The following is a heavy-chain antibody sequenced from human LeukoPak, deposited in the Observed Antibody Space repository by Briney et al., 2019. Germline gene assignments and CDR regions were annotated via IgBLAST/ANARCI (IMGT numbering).Heavy chain of an antibody. J-gene: IGHJ5*02. V-gene: IGHV3-30*18. CDR3: AKGYCSSTSCYPFDP. CDR2: ISYDGSNK. CDR1: GFTFSGYG. Sequence: GTSLRLSCAASGFTFSGYGIHWVRQAPGKGLEWVAVISYDGSNKYYADSVKGRFTISRDNSKNTLYLQMNSLRAEDTAVYYCAKGYCSSTSCYPFDPWGQGTLVTVSS. D-gene: IGHD2-2*01.